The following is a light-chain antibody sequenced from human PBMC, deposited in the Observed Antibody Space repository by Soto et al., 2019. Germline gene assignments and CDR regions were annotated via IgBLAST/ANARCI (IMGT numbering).Light chain of an antibody. Sequence: QSVLTQPPSASGTPGQRVTISCSGSSSNIETNYVYWYQQFPGTAPKVLIYRNNQRPSRVPDRFSASKSGTSASLAISGLRSEDEADYYCAAWDGSLSGWMFGGGTKLTVL. CDR3: AAWDGSLSGWM. CDR1: SSNIETNY. V-gene: IGLV1-47*01. CDR2: RNN. J-gene: IGLJ3*02.